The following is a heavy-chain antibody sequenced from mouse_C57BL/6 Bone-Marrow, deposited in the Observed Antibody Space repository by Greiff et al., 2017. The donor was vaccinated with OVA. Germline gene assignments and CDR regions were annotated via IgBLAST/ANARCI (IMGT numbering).Heavy chain of an antibody. CDR1: GYTFTSYW. CDR2: IDPSDSYT. D-gene: IGHD1-1*01. J-gene: IGHJ1*03. Sequence: VQLQQPGAELVMPGASVKLSCKASGYTFTSYWMHWVKQRPGQGLEWIGEIDPSDSYTNYNQKFKGKSTLTVDKSSSTAYMQLSSLTSEDSAVYYCERQSYYYGRSYGYFDVWGTGTTVTVSS. V-gene: IGHV1-69*01. CDR3: ERQSYYYGRSYGYFDV.